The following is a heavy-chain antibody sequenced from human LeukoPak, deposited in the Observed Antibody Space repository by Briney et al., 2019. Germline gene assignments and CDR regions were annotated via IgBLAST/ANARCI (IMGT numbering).Heavy chain of an antibody. D-gene: IGHD3-22*01. CDR3: AKDPPGYYDSSGYDDAFDI. Sequence: GGSLRLSCAASGFTFSSYGMHWVRQAPGKGLEWVAVISYDGSNKYYADSVKGRFTISRDNSKNTLYLQMNSLRAEDTAVYYCAKDPPGYYDSSGYDDAFDIWGQGTMVTVSS. V-gene: IGHV3-30*18. CDR2: ISYDGSNK. CDR1: GFTFSSYG. J-gene: IGHJ3*02.